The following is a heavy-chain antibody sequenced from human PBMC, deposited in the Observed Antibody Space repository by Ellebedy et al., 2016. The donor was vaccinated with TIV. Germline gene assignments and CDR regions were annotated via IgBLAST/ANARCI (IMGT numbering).Heavy chain of an antibody. CDR3: ARPDGGNSDFDY. CDR2: IYPGDSDT. V-gene: IGHV5-51*01. CDR1: GNSFTNFW. D-gene: IGHD4-23*01. J-gene: IGHJ4*02. Sequence: GGSLRLXCKVSGNSFTNFWIGWVRQMPGKGLEWMRIIYPGDSDTRYSPSFQGHVTISADKSINTAYLQWSSLKASDSAMYYCARPDGGNSDFDYWGQGTLVTVSS.